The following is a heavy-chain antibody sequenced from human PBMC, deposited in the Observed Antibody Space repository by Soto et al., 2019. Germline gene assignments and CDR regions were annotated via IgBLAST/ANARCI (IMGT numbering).Heavy chain of an antibody. Sequence: QVQLVQSGAEVKKPGASVKVSCKASGYTFTSYDINWVRQATGQGLEWMGWMNPNSGNTGYAQKFQGRVTMTRNTPISTAYIELSSLRSEDTAVYCCVRGRGRWRQVTLPFDYWGQGTLVTVFS. CDR1: GYTFTSYD. J-gene: IGHJ4*02. V-gene: IGHV1-8*01. CDR3: VRGRGRWRQVTLPFDY. D-gene: IGHD3-16*01. CDR2: MNPNSGNT.